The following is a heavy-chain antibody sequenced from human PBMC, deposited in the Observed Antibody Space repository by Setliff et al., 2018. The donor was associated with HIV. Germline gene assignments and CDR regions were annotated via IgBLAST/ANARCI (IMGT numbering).Heavy chain of an antibody. V-gene: IGHV1-46*01. J-gene: IGHJ4*02. CDR1: GYTFTSYY. Sequence: ASVKVSCKASGYTFTSYYMHWVRQAPGQGLEWMGIINPSGGSTSYAQKFQGRVTMTRDTSTSTVYMELSSLRSEDTAVYYCARDLSSGSYFGYFDYWGQGTLVTVSS. D-gene: IGHD1-26*01. CDR2: INPSGGST. CDR3: ARDLSSGSYFGYFDY.